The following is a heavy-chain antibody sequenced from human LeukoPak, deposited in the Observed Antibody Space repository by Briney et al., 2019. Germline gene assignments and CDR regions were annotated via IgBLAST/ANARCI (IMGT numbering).Heavy chain of an antibody. CDR2: ISGSGGST. Sequence: GGSLRLSCAASGFTFSSYAMSWVRQAPGKGLEWVSAISGSGGSTYYADSVKGRFTISRDNSKSTLYLQMNSLRAEDTAVYYCAKDIASVVGAPTDYWGQGTLVTVSS. CDR1: GFTFSSYA. D-gene: IGHD1-26*01. J-gene: IGHJ4*02. V-gene: IGHV3-23*01. CDR3: AKDIASVVGAPTDY.